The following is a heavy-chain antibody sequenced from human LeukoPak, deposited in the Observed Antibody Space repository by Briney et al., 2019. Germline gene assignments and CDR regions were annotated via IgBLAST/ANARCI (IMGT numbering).Heavy chain of an antibody. CDR2: ISTSGST. D-gene: IGHD4-17*01. Sequence: SETLSLTCTVSGDSIGVFYWSWIRQPAGKGLQWIGRISTSGSTNYNPSLKSRVTMSVDRSTNEFSLTVRSVTAADTALYYCARGLPSYGDYVDYYFYMDVWGKGTTVTVSS. J-gene: IGHJ6*03. V-gene: IGHV4-4*07. CDR3: ARGLPSYGDYVDYYFYMDV. CDR1: GDSIGVFY.